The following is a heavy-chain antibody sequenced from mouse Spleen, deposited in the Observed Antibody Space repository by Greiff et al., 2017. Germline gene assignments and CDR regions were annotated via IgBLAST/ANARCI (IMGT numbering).Heavy chain of an antibody. J-gene: IGHJ3*01. CDR1: GYTFTDYE. CDR3: TRCEGSWFAY. Sequence: QVQLQQSGAELVRPGASVTLSCKASGYTFTDYEMHWVKQTPVHGLEWIGAIDPETGGTAYNQKFKGKAILTADKSSSTAYMELRSLTSEDSAVYYCTRCEGSWFAYWGQGTLVTVSA. CDR2: IDPETGGT. V-gene: IGHV1-15*01.